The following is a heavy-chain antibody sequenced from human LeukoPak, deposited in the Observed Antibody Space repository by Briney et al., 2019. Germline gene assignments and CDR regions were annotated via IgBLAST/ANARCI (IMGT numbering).Heavy chain of an antibody. CDR3: ARTVENYYDSSGDAFDI. Sequence: GASVKVSCKASGYTFTSYYMHWVRQAPGQGLEWMGIINPSGGSTSYAQKFQGRVTMTRDMSTSTVYMELSSLRSEDTAVYYCARTVENYYDSSGDAFDIWGQGTMVTVSS. J-gene: IGHJ3*02. D-gene: IGHD3-22*01. CDR2: INPSGGST. V-gene: IGHV1-46*01. CDR1: GYTFTSYY.